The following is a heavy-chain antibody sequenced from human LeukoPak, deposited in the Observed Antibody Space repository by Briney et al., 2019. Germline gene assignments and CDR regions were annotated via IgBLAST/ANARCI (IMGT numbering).Heavy chain of an antibody. J-gene: IGHJ4*02. V-gene: IGHV3-74*01. CDR2: INIDASVT. CDR1: GFSFTGYW. D-gene: IGHD2/OR15-2a*01. Sequence: GGSLRLSCAASGFSFTGYWMHWVRQAPGKGLVWISRINIDASVTTYADSVKGRFTISRDNAKKTAYLQMNSPRAEDTAVYYCARVPVDGYSTSFDYWGQGSLVTVSS. CDR3: ARVPVDGYSTSFDY.